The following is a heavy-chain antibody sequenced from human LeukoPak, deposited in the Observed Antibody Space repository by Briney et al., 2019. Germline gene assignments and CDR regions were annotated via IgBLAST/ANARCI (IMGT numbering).Heavy chain of an antibody. J-gene: IGHJ4*02. Sequence: SETLSLTCTVSGGSISSSSYYWSWIRQPAGKGLEWIGRIYTSGSTNYNPSLKSRVTMSVDTSKNQFSLKLSSVTAADTAVYYCARWGIAALTFDYWGQGTLVTVSS. D-gene: IGHD6-13*01. CDR3: ARWGIAALTFDY. CDR2: IYTSGST. CDR1: GGSISSSSYY. V-gene: IGHV4-61*02.